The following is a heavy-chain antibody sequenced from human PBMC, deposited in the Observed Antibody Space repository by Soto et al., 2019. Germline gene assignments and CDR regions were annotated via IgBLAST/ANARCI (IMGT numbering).Heavy chain of an antibody. D-gene: IGHD6-6*01. CDR2: IYPGDSDT. V-gene: IGHV5-51*01. CDR1: GYSFTSYW. CDR3: ARHWVLEYSNGGDFDI. Sequence: PGESLKISCKGSGYSFTSYWIGWVRQMPGKGLEWMGIIYPGDSDTRYSPSFQGQVTISADKSISTAYLQWSSLKASDTAMYYCARHWVLEYSNGGDFDIWGQGTMVTVSS. J-gene: IGHJ3*02.